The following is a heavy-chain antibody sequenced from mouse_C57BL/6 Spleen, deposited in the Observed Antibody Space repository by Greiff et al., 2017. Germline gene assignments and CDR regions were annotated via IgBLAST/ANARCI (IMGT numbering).Heavy chain of an antibody. CDR2: INPNYGTT. J-gene: IGHJ4*01. CDR1: GYSFTDYN. Sequence: VQLQQSGPELVKPGASVKISCKASGYSFTDYNMNWVKQSNGKSLEWIGVINPNYGTTSYNQKFKGKATLTVDQSSSTAYMQLNSLTSEYSAVYDCARGGYYGSPYAMDYGGQGTSVTGSS. D-gene: IGHD1-1*01. CDR3: ARGGYYGSPYAMDY. V-gene: IGHV1-39*01.